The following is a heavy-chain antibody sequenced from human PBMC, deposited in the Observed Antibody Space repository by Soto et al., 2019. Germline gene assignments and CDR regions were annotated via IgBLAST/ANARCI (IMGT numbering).Heavy chain of an antibody. CDR2: IYYSGST. CDR1: GGSISSSSYY. J-gene: IGHJ6*02. Sequence: SETLSLTCTVSGGSISSSSYYWGWIRQPPGKGLEWIGSIYYSGSTYYNPSLKSRVTISVDTSKNQFSLKLSSVTAADTAVYYCARVGSYAMNDTDVWGQGTTVTVSS. CDR3: ARVGSYAMNDTDV. V-gene: IGHV4-39*01. D-gene: IGHD3-9*01.